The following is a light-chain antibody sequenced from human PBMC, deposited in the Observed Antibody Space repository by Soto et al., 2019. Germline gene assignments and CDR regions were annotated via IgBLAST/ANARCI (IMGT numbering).Light chain of an antibody. CDR3: QQYHTYSRT. CDR1: QNISNK. Sequence: DIQMTQSPSTLSSSVGDIFTITCRASQNISNKLAWYQQKAGKAPKVLIYDASTLESGVPSRFSGSGSGTEFTLTISSLQPDDFATYYCQQYHTYSRTFGQGTKVDIK. V-gene: IGKV1-5*01. CDR2: DAS. J-gene: IGKJ1*01.